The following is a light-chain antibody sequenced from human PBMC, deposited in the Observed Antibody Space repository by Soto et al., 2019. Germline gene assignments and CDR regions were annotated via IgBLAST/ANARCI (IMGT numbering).Light chain of an antibody. CDR1: QILNNH. Sequence: IQLTQSPSFLSASVGGRVTITCRASQILNNHLNWYQLRPGEAPKLLISDAYSLESGVPSRFSGSGSGTEFTLTIGGLQPDDFATYYCQQYDTYFRYTFGQGTTLDIK. J-gene: IGKJ2*01. CDR2: DAY. CDR3: QQYDTYFRYT. V-gene: IGKV1-13*02.